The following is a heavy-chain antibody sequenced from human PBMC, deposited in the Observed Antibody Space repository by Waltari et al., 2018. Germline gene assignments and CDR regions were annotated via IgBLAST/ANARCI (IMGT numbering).Heavy chain of an antibody. J-gene: IGHJ4*02. V-gene: IGHV3-21*01. CDR2: ISSSSSYI. CDR3: ARGGGSRDYDY. CDR1: GFTFSSYS. Sequence: EVQLVESGGGLVKPGGSLRLSCAASGFTFSSYSMNWVRQAPGKGREWVSSISSSSSYIYYADEVKGRFTSSRDNAKNSLYLQMNSLRAEDTAVYYCARGGGSRDYDYWGQGTLVTVSS. D-gene: IGHD1-26*01.